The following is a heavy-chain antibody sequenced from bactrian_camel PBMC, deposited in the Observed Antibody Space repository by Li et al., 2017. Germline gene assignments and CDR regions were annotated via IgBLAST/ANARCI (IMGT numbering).Heavy chain of an antibody. Sequence: HVQLVESGGGSVQAGGSLRLSCAASGYTYSSYCMGWFRQAPGKEREGVATWKSVGSISYADSVKGRFTISGDSSKKTVYLQMDSLKPEDTAVYYCVADGSTWYWYVYWGQGTQVTVS. V-gene: IGHV3S53*01. CDR3: VADGSTWYWYVY. D-gene: IGHD1*01. CDR1: GYTYSSYC. CDR2: WKSVGSI. J-gene: IGHJ4*01.